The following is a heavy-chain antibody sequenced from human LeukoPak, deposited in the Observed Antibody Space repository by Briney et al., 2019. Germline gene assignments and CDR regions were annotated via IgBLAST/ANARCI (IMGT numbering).Heavy chain of an antibody. V-gene: IGHV3-23*01. CDR3: AKIRGYSGYDWRVYYFDY. D-gene: IGHD5-12*01. CDR2: ISGSGGST. CDR1: GFTFSSYA. J-gene: IGHJ4*02. Sequence: GGSLRLSCAASGFTFSSYAMGWVRQAPGKGLEWVSAISGSGGSTYYADSVKGRFTISRDNSKNTLYLQMNSLRAEDTAVYYCAKIRGYSGYDWRVYYFDYWGQGTLVTVSS.